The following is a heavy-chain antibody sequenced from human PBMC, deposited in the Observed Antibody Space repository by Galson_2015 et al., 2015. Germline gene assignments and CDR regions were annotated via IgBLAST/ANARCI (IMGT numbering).Heavy chain of an antibody. CDR2: IWYDGSNK. CDR1: GFTFSSYG. Sequence: SLRPSCAASGFTFSSYGMHWVRQAPGKGLEWVAVIWYDGSNKYYADSVKGRFTISRDNSKNTLYLQMNSLRAEDTAVYYCARAVTESRGYSGYDKINYYYYMDVWGKGTTVTVSS. J-gene: IGHJ6*03. CDR3: ARAVTESRGYSGYDKINYYYYMDV. D-gene: IGHD5-12*01. V-gene: IGHV3-33*01.